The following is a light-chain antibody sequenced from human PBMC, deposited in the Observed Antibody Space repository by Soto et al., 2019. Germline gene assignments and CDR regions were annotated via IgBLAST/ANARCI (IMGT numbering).Light chain of an antibody. J-gene: IGKJ1*01. CDR2: GAY. CDR3: QHHNSYSQT. V-gene: IGKV1-5*01. CDR1: QSIRYY. Sequence: DIQLTQSPPTLSASVGDRVTITCRASQSIRYYLAWYQQMPGKAPKLLIYGAYSLQSGVPSRFSGSGSGAEYTLTISSLQPDDFATYFCQHHNSYSQTFGQGTKVKIK.